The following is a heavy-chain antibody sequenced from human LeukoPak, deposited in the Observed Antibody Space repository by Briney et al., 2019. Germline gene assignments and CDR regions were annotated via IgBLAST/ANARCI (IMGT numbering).Heavy chain of an antibody. CDR1: GFTFSSYG. CDR2: ISSHGSNK. V-gene: IGHV3-30*18. D-gene: IGHD6-19*01. CDR3: AKDSEAVSASGGFDY. Sequence: GGSLRLSCAASGFTFSSYGMHWVRQAPGKGLEWGAFISSHGSNKYYADSVKGRFTISRDNSRNTLYLQMDSLGGEDTAVYYCAKDSEAVSASGGFDYWGQGTLVTVSS. J-gene: IGHJ4*02.